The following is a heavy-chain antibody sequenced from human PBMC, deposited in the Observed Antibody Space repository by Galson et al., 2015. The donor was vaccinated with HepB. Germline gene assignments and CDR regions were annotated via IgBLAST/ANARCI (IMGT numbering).Heavy chain of an antibody. J-gene: IGHJ4*02. D-gene: IGHD6-13*01. CDR3: ASFSIAAAGTSAGKFDY. CDR2: IIPIFGTA. CDR1: GGTFSSYA. Sequence: SVKVSCKASGGTFSSYAISWVRQAPGQGLEWMGGIIPIFGTANYAQKFQGRVTITADESTSTAYMELSSLRSEDTAVYYCASFSIAAAGTSAGKFDYWGQGTLVTVSS. V-gene: IGHV1-69*13.